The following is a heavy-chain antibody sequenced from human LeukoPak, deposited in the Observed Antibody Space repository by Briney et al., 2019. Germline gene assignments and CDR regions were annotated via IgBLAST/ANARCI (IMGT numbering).Heavy chain of an antibody. J-gene: IGHJ4*02. D-gene: IGHD5-12*01. CDR3: ARARADIVATLDY. CDR2: ISYDGSNK. V-gene: IGHV3-30-3*01. CDR1: GFTFSSYA. Sequence: GRSLRLSCAASGFTFSSYAMHWVRQAPAKGLEWVAVISYDGSNKYYADSVNGRFTISRDNSKNTLYLQMNSLRAEDTAVYYCARARADIVATLDYWGQGTLVTVSS.